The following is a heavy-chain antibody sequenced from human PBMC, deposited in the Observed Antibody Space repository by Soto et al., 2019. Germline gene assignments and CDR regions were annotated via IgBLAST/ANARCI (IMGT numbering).Heavy chain of an antibody. CDR2: IFPSDSDT. Sequence: GESLKISCRTSGYRFTSYWIAWVRQMPGKGLEWMGIIFPSDSDTRYSPSFQGQVTISADRSTSTVFLQWASLKASDTALYFCARKDKSGYFNWFDPWGQGTLVNVS. CDR3: ARKDKSGYFNWFDP. J-gene: IGHJ5*02. D-gene: IGHD3-22*01. CDR1: GYRFTSYW. V-gene: IGHV5-51*01.